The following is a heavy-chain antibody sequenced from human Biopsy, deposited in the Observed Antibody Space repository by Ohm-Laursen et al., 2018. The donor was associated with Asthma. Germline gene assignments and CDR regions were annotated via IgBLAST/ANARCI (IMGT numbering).Heavy chain of an antibody. CDR3: ARGYSGSDRIVYYYSGLEV. V-gene: IGHV1-69*13. D-gene: IGHD5-12*01. CDR1: GDSFSNYA. J-gene: IGHJ6*02. Sequence: ASVNVSCKASGDSFSNYAISWVRQAPGQGLEWMGGIIPVLGTPDHAQMFEGRVTITADESTSTAYMELSSLSSEDTAVYYCARGYSGSDRIVYYYSGLEVWGQGTTVTVSS. CDR2: IIPVLGTP.